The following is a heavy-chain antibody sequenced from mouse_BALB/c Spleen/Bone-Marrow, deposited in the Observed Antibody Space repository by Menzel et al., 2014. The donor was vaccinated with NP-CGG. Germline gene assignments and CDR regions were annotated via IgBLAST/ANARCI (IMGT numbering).Heavy chain of an antibody. CDR3: AREYEYYYAMDY. V-gene: IGHV1-69*01. J-gene: IGHJ4*01. CDR2: IDTSDSYT. D-gene: IGHD2-10*02. CDR1: GYTFTDYW. Sequence: QVHVKQSGAELVMPGASVKMSCKASGYTFTDYWMHWVKQRPGQGLEWIGAIDTSDSYTSYNQKFKGKATLTVDESSSTAYMQRSSLTSEDSEVYYCAREYEYYYAMDYWGQGTAVTVPS.